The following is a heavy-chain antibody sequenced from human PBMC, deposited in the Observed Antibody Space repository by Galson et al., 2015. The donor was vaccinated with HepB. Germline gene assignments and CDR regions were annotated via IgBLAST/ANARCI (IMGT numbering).Heavy chain of an antibody. CDR3: ARVRQLGQGFHY. V-gene: IGHV6-1*01. D-gene: IGHD3-10*01. CDR2: TYYRSKFYN. J-gene: IGHJ4*01. CDR1: GDSVSANTAV. Sequence: CAISGDSVSANTAVWNWIRQSPSRGLEWLGRTYYRSKFYNDYAESVKSRITINPDTSKNQISLQLNSVIPEDTAVYYCARVRQLGQGFHYWGQEPWSPSPQ.